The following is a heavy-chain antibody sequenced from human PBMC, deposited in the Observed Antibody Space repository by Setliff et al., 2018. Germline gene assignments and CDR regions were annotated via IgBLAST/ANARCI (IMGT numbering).Heavy chain of an antibody. CDR1: GYTLTELS. J-gene: IGHJ3*02. D-gene: IGHD2-2*01. CDR2: FDPEDGET. Sequence: ASVKVSCKVSGYTLTELSMHWVRQAPGKGLEWMGGFDPEDGETIYAQKFQGRVTMTEDTSTDTAYMELSSLRSEDTAVYYCARVLFHCSSTSCYLDAFDIWAKGQWSPSPQ. CDR3: ARVLFHCSSTSCYLDAFDI. V-gene: IGHV1-24*01.